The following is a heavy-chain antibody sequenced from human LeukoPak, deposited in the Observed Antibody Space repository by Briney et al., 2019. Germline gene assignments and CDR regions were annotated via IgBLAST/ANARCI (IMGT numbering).Heavy chain of an antibody. V-gene: IGHV3-7*01. D-gene: IGHD6-19*01. J-gene: IGHJ4*02. CDR2: VKQDESEK. CDR3: ARLRSGWYFDF. Sequence: GGSLRLSCAASGFTFGSYWMSWVRQAPGEGLEWVASVKQDESEKYYVDSVKGRVTISRDNAKKSVFLEMNSLRGEDTAVYYCARLRSGWYFDFWGQGTLVTVSS. CDR1: GFTFGSYW.